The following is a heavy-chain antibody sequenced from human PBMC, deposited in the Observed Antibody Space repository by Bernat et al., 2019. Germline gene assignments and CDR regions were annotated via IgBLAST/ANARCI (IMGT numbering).Heavy chain of an antibody. J-gene: IGHJ6*02. CDR2: ISYDGSNK. CDR1: GFTFSSYG. V-gene: IGHV3-30*18. D-gene: IGHD6-6*01. Sequence: QVQLVESGGGVVQPGRSLRLSCAASGFTFSSYGMHWVRQAPGKGLEWVAVISYDGSNKYYADSVKGGFTISRDNSKNTLYLQMNSLRAEDTAVYYCAKDGPEYSSSSGGMDVWGQGTTVTVSS. CDR3: AKDGPEYSSSSGGMDV.